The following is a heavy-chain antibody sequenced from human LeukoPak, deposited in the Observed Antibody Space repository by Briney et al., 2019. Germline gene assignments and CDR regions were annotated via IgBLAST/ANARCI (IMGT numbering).Heavy chain of an antibody. CDR3: GKTTVGYSSGQKPAWPVDY. CDR2: IFGSGGSP. D-gene: IGHD5-18*01. J-gene: IGHJ4*02. CDR1: GFTFGSYA. Sequence: GGSLRLSCEASGFTFGSYAMYWVRQAPGKGLEWVAGIFGSGGSPHYADSMKGRFTISRDNSQNTVYLHINSLRAEDTAVYYCGKTTVGYSSGQKPAWPVDYWGQGTLVTVSS. V-gene: IGHV3-23*01.